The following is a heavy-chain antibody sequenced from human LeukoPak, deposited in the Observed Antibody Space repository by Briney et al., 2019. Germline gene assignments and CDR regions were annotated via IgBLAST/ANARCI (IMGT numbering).Heavy chain of an antibody. CDR1: GGSISSDYFH. CDR2: IYYSGST. Sequence: SETLSLTCTVSGGSISSDYFHWSWIRQHPGKGLEWIGYIYYSGSTYYNPSLKSRVSISVDTSKNQFSLKLSSVTVADTAVYYCARIPLGPDGYNSRWGQGTLVTVSS. V-gene: IGHV4-31*03. CDR3: ARIPLGPDGYNSR. J-gene: IGHJ4*02. D-gene: IGHD5-24*01.